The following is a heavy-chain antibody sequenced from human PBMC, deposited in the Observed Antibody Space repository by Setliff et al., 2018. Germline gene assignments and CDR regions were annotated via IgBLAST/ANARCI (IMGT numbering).Heavy chain of an antibody. CDR2: IYYSGNT. V-gene: IGHV4-39*07. CDR1: GGSISSSSYY. J-gene: IGHJ4*02. CDR3: AREGEAGNFDY. Sequence: SETLSLTCTVSGGSISSSSYYWGWIRQPPGKGLEWIGSIYYSGNTNYNPSLKSRVTISIDTSKNQFSLKLSSVTAADMAVYHCAREGEAGNFDYWGQGTLVTVSS. D-gene: IGHD6-19*01.